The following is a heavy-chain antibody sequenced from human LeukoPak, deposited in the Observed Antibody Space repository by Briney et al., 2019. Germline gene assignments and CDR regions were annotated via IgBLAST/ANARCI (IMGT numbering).Heavy chain of an antibody. Sequence: ASVKVSCKASGYTFTSYGISWVRQAPGQGLEWMGWISAYNGNTNYAQKLQGRVTMTTDTSTSTAYMELRSLRSDDTAVYYCASLGVQLPGYYYMDVWGKGTTVTVSS. CDR2: ISAYNGNT. CDR3: ASLGVQLPGYYYMDV. D-gene: IGHD5-18*01. J-gene: IGHJ6*03. V-gene: IGHV1-18*01. CDR1: GYTFTSYG.